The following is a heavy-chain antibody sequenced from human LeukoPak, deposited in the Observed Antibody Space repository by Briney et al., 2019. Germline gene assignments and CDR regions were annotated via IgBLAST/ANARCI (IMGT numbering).Heavy chain of an antibody. CDR1: GFTFSNFA. CDR2: ISGSGGET. J-gene: IGHJ4*02. CDR3: AKEGNDYGDSTFDY. V-gene: IGHV3-23*01. Sequence: GGSLRLSCAGSGFTFSNFAMSWVRQAPGKGLEWVSCISGSGGETYYADPVKGRFTVSRDNSKATLYLQMSSLGVEDTAVYYCAKEGNDYGDSTFDYWGQGALATVSS. D-gene: IGHD4-17*01.